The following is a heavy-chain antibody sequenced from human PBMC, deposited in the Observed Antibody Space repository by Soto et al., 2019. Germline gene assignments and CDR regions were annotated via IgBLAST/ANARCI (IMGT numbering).Heavy chain of an antibody. CDR1: SFSLHTSGVG. D-gene: IGHD1-26*01. V-gene: IGHV2-5*02. J-gene: IGHJ4*02. CDR2: IYWDDDK. CDR3: AYRALYSGSYWDGGYFDS. Sequence: QITLRESGPPRVRPTQTLSLTCTFSSFSLHTSGVGVGWIRQPPGKALEWIELIYWDDDKRYRPSLKSRLSITKDTSENQVVLIMTNMDPVDTATYYCAYRALYSGSYWDGGYFDSWGQGTPITVSS.